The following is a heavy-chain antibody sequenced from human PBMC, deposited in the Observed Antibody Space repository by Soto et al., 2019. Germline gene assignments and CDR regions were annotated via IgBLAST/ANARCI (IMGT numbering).Heavy chain of an antibody. V-gene: IGHV1-46*01. J-gene: IGHJ5*02. CDR1: GYTFTSYY. D-gene: IGHD3-3*01. CDR2: IKPSGGST. CDR3: GHRNSDFWSGYYGQPKNNWFDP. Sequence: GASVKVSCKASGYTFTSYYMHWVRQAPGQGLEWMGIIKPSGGSTSYAQKFQGRVTMTRDTSTSTVYMELSSLRSEDTATYYCGHRNSDFWSGYYGQPKNNWFDPWGQGTLVTVSS.